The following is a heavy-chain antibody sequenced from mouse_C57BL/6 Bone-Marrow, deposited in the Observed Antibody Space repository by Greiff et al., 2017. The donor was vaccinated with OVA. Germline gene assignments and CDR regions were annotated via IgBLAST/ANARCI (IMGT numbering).Heavy chain of an antibody. CDR1: GYTFTSYT. CDR2: INPSSGYT. V-gene: IGHV1-4*01. J-gene: IGHJ1*03. D-gene: IGHD1-1*01. Sequence: VKLQESGAELARPGASVKMSCKASGYTFTSYTMHWVKQRPGQGLEWIGYINPSSGYTKYNQKFKDKATLTADKSSSTAYMQLSSLTSEDSAVYYCFITTVVAPFWYFDVWGTGTTVTVSS. CDR3: FITTVVAPFWYFDV.